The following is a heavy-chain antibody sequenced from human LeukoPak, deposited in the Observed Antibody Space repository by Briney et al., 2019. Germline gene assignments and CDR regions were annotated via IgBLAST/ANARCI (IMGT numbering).Heavy chain of an antibody. CDR1: GFMFSSNW. J-gene: IGHJ4*02. V-gene: IGHV3-23*01. CDR2: ISGSGDNT. D-gene: IGHD3-22*01. CDR3: AKGSYYDSSGSFYFDY. Sequence: HAGGSLRLSCAASGFMFSSNWMSWVRQAPGKGLEWVSGISGSGDNTYYADSVKGRFTISRDNSKNTLYVQVNSLGTEDTAAYYCAKGSYYDSSGSFYFDYWGQGTLVTVSS.